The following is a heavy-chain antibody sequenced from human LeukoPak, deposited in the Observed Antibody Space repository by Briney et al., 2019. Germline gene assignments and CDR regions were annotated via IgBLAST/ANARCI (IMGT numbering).Heavy chain of an antibody. CDR2: ISAYNGNT. V-gene: IGHV1-18*01. Sequence: ASVKVSCKASGYTFTSYGISWVRQAPGQGLEWMGWISAYNGNTNYAQKLQGRVTMTTDTSTSTAYMELRGLRSDDTAVYYCARGVRDGYNYYYYYYMDVWGKGTTVTVSS. CDR3: ARGVRDGYNYYYYYYMDV. J-gene: IGHJ6*03. CDR1: GYTFTSYG. D-gene: IGHD5-24*01.